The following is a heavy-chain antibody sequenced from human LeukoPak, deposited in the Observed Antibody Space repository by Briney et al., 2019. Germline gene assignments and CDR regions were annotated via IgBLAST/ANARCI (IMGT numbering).Heavy chain of an antibody. CDR1: GGTSSSYA. D-gene: IGHD3-9*01. CDR3: ARGDILTPGEAFDI. J-gene: IGHJ3*02. V-gene: IGHV1-18*01. Sequence: GASVKVSCKASGGTSSSYAISWVRQAPGQGLEWMGWISAYNGNTNYAQKLQGRVTMTTDTSTSTAYMELRSLRSDDTAVYYCARGDILTPGEAFDIWGQGTMVTVSS. CDR2: ISAYNGNT.